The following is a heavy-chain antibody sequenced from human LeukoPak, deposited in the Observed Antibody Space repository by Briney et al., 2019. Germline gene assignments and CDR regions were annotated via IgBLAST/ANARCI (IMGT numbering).Heavy chain of an antibody. CDR2: IYHSGST. CDR1: GGSISNNSW. V-gene: IGHV4-4*02. Sequence: SETLSLTCAVSGGSISNNSWWSWVRQPSGKGLEWIGEIYHSGSTNYNPSFRSRITMSVDKSKNQFSLKLSSVTAADTAVYYCARHSKFDPWGQGTLVTVSS. CDR3: ARHSKFDP. J-gene: IGHJ5*02.